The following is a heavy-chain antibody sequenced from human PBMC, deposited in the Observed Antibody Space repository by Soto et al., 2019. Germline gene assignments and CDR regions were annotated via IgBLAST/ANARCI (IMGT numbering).Heavy chain of an antibody. CDR3: ASSITGTTVNYYYYMDV. J-gene: IGHJ6*03. CDR1: GGSISSYY. Sequence: ETLSLTCTVSGGSISSYYWSWIRQPPGKGLEWIGYIYYSGSTNYNPSLKSRVTISVDTSKNQFSLKLSSVTAADTAVYYCASSITGTTVNYYYYMDVWGKGTTVPVSS. V-gene: IGHV4-59*08. CDR2: IYYSGST. D-gene: IGHD1-7*01.